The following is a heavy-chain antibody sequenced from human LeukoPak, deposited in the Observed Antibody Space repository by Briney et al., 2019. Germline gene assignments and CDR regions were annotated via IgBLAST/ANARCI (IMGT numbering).Heavy chain of an antibody. D-gene: IGHD1-26*01. CDR2: IYTSGST. Sequence: SETLSLTCTVSGGSISSGSYYWSWIRQPAGKGLEWIGRIYTSGSTNYNPSLKSRVTISVDTSKNQFSLKLSSVTAADTAVYYCARIGGSYYLDYWGQGTLVTVSS. CDR1: GGSISSGSYY. CDR3: ARIGGSYYLDY. V-gene: IGHV4-61*02. J-gene: IGHJ4*02.